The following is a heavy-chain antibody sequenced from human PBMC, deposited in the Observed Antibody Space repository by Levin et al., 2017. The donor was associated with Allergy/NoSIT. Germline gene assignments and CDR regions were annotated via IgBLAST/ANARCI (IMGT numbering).Heavy chain of an antibody. V-gene: IGHV3-33*01. D-gene: IGHD6-19*01. Sequence: GGSLRLSCATSGFTFSTYAMHWVRQAPGKGLEWVAVIWSDGSETYYVDSVKGRFTISRHNSKNTVYLQMNTLRAEDTALYYCATSTKKSGWEAFDIWGQGMKVTVSS. J-gene: IGHJ3*02. CDR1: GFTFSTYA. CDR2: IWSDGSET. CDR3: ATSTKKSGWEAFDI.